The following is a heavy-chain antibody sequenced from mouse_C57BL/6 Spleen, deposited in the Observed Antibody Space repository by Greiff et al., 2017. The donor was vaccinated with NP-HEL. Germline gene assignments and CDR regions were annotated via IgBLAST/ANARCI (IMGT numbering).Heavy chain of an antibody. J-gene: IGHJ2*01. V-gene: IGHV14-4*01. Sequence: VQLKQSGAELVRPGASVKLSCTASGFNIKDDYMHWVKQRPEQGLEWIGWIDPENGDTEYASKFQGKATVTADTSSNTAYLQLRSLTSEDTAVYYCTTRNYYGSSYDYWGQGTTLTVSS. D-gene: IGHD1-1*01. CDR2: IDPENGDT. CDR1: GFNIKDDY. CDR3: TTRNYYGSSYDY.